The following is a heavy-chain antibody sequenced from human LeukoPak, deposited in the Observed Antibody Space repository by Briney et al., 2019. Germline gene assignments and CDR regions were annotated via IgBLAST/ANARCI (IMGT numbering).Heavy chain of an antibody. Sequence: SVKVSCKASGGTFSSYAISWVRQAPGQGLEWMGGIIPIFGTANYAQKFQGRVTITADKSTSTAYMELSSLRSEDTAAYYCAREGWFGELFPPTLDYWGQGTLVTVSS. CDR3: AREGWFGELFPPTLDY. CDR1: GGTFSSYA. V-gene: IGHV1-69*06. CDR2: IIPIFGTA. J-gene: IGHJ4*02. D-gene: IGHD3-10*01.